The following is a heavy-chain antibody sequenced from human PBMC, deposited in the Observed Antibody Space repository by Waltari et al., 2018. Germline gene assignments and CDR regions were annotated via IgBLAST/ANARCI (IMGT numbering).Heavy chain of an antibody. J-gene: IGHJ6*02. CDR1: GYTFTSYA. V-gene: IGHV7-4-1*02. Sequence: QVQLVQSGSELKKPGASVKVSCKSSGYTFTSYALNWVRQAPGQGLEWMGWINTNTGNPTYAQGVTGRFVFALDTSGSTASLQISSLKAEDTAVYYCASEHSRGMDVWGQGTTVIVSS. CDR2: INTNTGNP. CDR3: ASEHSRGMDV.